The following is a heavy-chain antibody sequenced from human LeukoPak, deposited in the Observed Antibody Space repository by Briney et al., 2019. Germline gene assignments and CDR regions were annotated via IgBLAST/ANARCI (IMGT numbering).Heavy chain of an antibody. D-gene: IGHD6-13*01. Sequence: PGGSLRLSCAASGFTFSSYGMHWVRPAPGKGLERVAVIWYDGSNKYYADSVKGRFTISRDNSKNTLYLQMNSLRAEDTAVYYCATGYSSTPYAFDIWGQGTMVTVSS. CDR3: ATGYSSTPYAFDI. CDR1: GFTFSSYG. J-gene: IGHJ3*02. V-gene: IGHV3-33*01. CDR2: IWYDGSNK.